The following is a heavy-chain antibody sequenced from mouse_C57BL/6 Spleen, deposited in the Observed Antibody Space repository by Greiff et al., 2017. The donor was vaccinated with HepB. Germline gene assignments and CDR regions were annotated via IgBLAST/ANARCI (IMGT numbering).Heavy chain of an antibody. CDR1: GYTFTSYW. Sequence: QQSCKASGYTFTSYWMHWVKQRPGQGLEWIGEIDPSDSYTNYNQKFKGKSTLTVDKSSSTAYMQLSSLTSEDSAVYYCARSEEYYYGSSPWFAYWGQGTLVTVSA. V-gene: IGHV1-69*01. CDR2: IDPSDSYT. CDR3: ARSEEYYYGSSPWFAY. J-gene: IGHJ3*01. D-gene: IGHD1-1*01.